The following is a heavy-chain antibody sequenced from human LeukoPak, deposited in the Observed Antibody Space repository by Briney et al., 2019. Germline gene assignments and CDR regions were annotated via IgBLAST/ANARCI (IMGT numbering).Heavy chain of an antibody. D-gene: IGHD1-1*01. Sequence: PSETLSLTCAVSGGSISSGNWWSWVRQPPGKGLEWIGEIYHSGSINYNPSLKSRVTISVDKSKNQFSLKLSSVTAADTAVYYCARGGKLERRPSYYYYGMDVWGKGTTVTVSS. CDR3: ARGGKLERRPSYYYYGMDV. CDR2: IYHSGSI. J-gene: IGHJ6*04. CDR1: GGSISSGNW. V-gene: IGHV4-4*02.